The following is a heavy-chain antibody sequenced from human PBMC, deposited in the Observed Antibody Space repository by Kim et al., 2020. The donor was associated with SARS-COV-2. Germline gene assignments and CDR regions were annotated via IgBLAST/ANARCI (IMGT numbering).Heavy chain of an antibody. V-gene: IGHV1-2*06. CDR3: ARDNGRRGMDV. CDR2: INPKSGGT. CDR1: GYTFTDYY. Sequence: ASVKVSCKASGYTFTDYYMHWVRQAPGQGLEWMGRINPKSGGTNYAQKFQGRVTMTRDTSISTAYMELSRLRCDDTAVYYCARDNGRRGMDVWGQGTTVTVFS. D-gene: IGHD2-8*01. J-gene: IGHJ6*02.